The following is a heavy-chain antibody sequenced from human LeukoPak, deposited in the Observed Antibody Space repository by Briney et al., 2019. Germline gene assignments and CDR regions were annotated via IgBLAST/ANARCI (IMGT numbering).Heavy chain of an antibody. CDR1: GGSIRSGGYY. V-gene: IGHV4-31*03. CDR2: IYHSGST. Sequence: SETLSLTCTVSGGSIRSGGYYCTWIRQHPGKGLEWIGYIYHSGSTYYNPSLESRVTMSVDTSKNHFSLRLSSVTAADTAVYYCARLSDYWGQGNLVTVSS. CDR3: ARLSDY. J-gene: IGHJ4*02.